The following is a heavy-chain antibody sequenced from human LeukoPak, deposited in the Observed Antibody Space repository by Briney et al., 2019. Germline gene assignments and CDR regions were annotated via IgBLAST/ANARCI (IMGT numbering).Heavy chain of an antibody. CDR2: TDRDGKTT. CDR1: GLTFSSHW. D-gene: IGHD6-19*01. Sequence: PGGSLRLSCAASGLTFSSHWMFWVRQAPGKGLVWVSQTDRDGKTTGYADSVKGRFTISRDNAKNTLYLQMNSLRAEDTAVYYCAAESSAWIAFDIWGQGTMVTVSA. CDR3: AAESSAWIAFDI. J-gene: IGHJ3*02. V-gene: IGHV3-74*01.